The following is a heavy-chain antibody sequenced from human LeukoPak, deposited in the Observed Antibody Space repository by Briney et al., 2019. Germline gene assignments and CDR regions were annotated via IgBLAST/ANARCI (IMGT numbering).Heavy chain of an antibody. CDR1: GFTFSSYS. J-gene: IGHJ4*02. Sequence: GGSLRLSCAASGFTFSSYSMNWVRQAPGKGLEWVSYISSSSSTIYYADSVKGRFTISRDNAKNSLYLQMNSLRAEDTAVYYCAKHPYSIPTTPLQYWGQGTLVTVSS. CDR3: AKHPYSIPTTPLQY. D-gene: IGHD6-13*01. V-gene: IGHV3-48*01. CDR2: ISSSSSTI.